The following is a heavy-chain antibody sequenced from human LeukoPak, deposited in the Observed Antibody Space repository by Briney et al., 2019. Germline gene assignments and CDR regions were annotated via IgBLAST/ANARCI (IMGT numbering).Heavy chain of an antibody. J-gene: IGHJ5*02. CDR1: GYTFTIYG. V-gene: IGHV1-18*01. D-gene: IGHD4-17*01. CDR3: ARDYGRPKNWFDP. Sequence: ASVKVSCKASGYTFTIYGISWVRQVPGQGLEWMGWISAYNGNTNYSQKLQGRFTMTTDTSTSTAYMELRSLRSDDTAVYYCARDYGRPKNWFDPWGQGTLVNVS. CDR2: ISAYNGNT.